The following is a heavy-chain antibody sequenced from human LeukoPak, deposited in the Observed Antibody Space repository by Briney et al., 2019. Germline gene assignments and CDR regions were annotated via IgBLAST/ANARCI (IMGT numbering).Heavy chain of an antibody. Sequence: SETLSLTCGVSGGSISNTNWWTWVRQPPGKGLEWIGEVNLQGSTNYNPSLKSRVTISVDTSNNQFSVRVSSMTPTDTAVYYCARGTSTPYYFDLWGQGTLVTVSS. CDR3: ARGTSTPYYFDL. CDR1: GGSISNTNW. V-gene: IGHV4-4*02. J-gene: IGHJ4*02. D-gene: IGHD3/OR15-3a*01. CDR2: VNLQGST.